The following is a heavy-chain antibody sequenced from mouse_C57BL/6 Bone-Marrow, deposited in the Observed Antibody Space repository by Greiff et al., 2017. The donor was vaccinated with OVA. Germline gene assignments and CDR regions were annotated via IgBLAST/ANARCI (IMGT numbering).Heavy chain of an antibody. CDR2: ISSGGDYI. CDR3: TRLLDAMDY. V-gene: IGHV5-9-1*02. Sequence: EVKLEESGEGLVKPGGSLKLSCAASGFTFSSYAMSWVRQTPEKRLEWVAYISSGGDYIYYVDTVKGRFTISRDNARNTLYLQMSSLKSEDTAMYYCTRLLDAMDYWGQGTSVTVSS. CDR1: GFTFSSYA. D-gene: IGHD2-1*01. J-gene: IGHJ4*01.